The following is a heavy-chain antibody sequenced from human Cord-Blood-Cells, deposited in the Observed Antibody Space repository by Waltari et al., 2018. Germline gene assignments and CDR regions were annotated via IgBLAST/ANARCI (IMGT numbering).Heavy chain of an antibody. CDR1: GGSFSGYY. CDR3: ARHREGQWLKN. CDR2: INHSGST. J-gene: IGHJ4*02. D-gene: IGHD6-19*01. Sequence: QVQLQQWGAGLLKPSETLSLTCAVYGGSFSGYYWSWIRQPPGKGLEWIGEINHSGSTNYNPSLKSRVTISVDTSKNQFSLKLSSVTAADTAVYYCARHREGQWLKNWGQGTLVTVSS. V-gene: IGHV4-34*01.